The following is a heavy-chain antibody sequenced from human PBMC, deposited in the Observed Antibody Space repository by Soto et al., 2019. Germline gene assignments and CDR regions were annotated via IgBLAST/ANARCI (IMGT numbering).Heavy chain of an antibody. J-gene: IGHJ3*02. D-gene: IGHD3-22*01. CDR3: ARGDSSGYPQLFNI. CDR1: GYTFTDYF. Sequence: ASVKVSCKASGYTFTDYFIHWIRQAPGQGLEWMGWINGYNGATKFAQKFQGRVTMTRVTSMSTASMELKRLRSDDTAMYHCARGDSSGYPQLFNIWGQGTMVTVSS. V-gene: IGHV1-2*02. CDR2: INGYNGAT.